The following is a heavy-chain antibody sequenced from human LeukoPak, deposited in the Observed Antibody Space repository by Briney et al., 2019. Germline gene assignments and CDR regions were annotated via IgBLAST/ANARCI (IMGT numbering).Heavy chain of an antibody. V-gene: IGHV1-69*13. CDR1: GGTFSSYA. CDR3: ARDTGATSHFDY. CDR2: IIPIFGTA. J-gene: IGHJ4*02. Sequence: SVKVSCKASGGTFSSYAISWVRQAPGQGLEWMGGIIPIFGTANYAQKFQGRVTITADESTSTAYMELSSLRSGDTAVYYCARDTGATSHFDYWGQGTLVTVSS. D-gene: IGHD1-26*01.